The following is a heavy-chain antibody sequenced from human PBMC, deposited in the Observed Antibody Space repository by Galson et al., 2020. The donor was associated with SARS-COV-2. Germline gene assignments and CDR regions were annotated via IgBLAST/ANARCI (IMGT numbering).Heavy chain of an antibody. V-gene: IGHV4-4*02. D-gene: IGHD3-3*01. CDR3: ARDGPYYDLSTGLFIYTYLDY. J-gene: IGHJ4*02. CDR2: RKKRGNN. Sequence: ASETLSLTCKRDGGGREGSEGGRGGREEKGKGREGRGERKKRGNNKEKKEVKSRVSMSVDKSKSQFSLILSSVTAADTAIYYCARDGPYYDLSTGLFIYTYLDYWGPGSLVTVSS. CDR1: GGGREGSEG.